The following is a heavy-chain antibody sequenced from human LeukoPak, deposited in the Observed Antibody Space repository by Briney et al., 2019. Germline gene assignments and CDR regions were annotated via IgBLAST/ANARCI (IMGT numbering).Heavy chain of an antibody. CDR1: GFTASYNY. Sequence: GGSLRLSCAASGFTASYNYMSWVRQAPGKGLEWVSVIYSGGDTYYADSVKGRFTISRDNSKNTLYLQMNSLRAEDTAVYYCARDRYRYDTSGADDAFDIWGQGTMVTVSS. CDR2: IYSGGDT. D-gene: IGHD3-22*01. V-gene: IGHV3-53*01. CDR3: ARDRYRYDTSGADDAFDI. J-gene: IGHJ3*02.